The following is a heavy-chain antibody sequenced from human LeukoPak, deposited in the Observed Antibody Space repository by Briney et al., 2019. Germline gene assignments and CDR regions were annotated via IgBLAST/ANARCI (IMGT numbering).Heavy chain of an antibody. CDR1: GFTFSNAW. V-gene: IGHV3-15*01. J-gene: IGHJ4*02. CDR2: IKSKTDGGTT. Sequence: PGGSLRLSCAASGFTFSNAWMSWVRQAPGKGLEWVGRIKSKTDGGTTDYAAPVKGRFTISRDDSKNTLYLQMNSLKTEDTAVYYCTTERSYGDPFDYWGQGTLVTASS. D-gene: IGHD4-17*01. CDR3: TTERSYGDPFDY.